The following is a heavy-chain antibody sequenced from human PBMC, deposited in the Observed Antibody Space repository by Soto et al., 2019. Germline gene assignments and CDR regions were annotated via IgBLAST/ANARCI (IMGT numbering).Heavy chain of an antibody. J-gene: IGHJ3*02. V-gene: IGHV5-51*01. CDR2: IYPGDSDT. CDR3: ASRKLERRAGGAFDI. Sequence: PGESLKISCKGSGYSFTSYWIGWVRQMHGKGLEWMGIIYPGDSDTRYSPSFQGQVTISADKSISTAYLQWSILKASDTAMYYFASRKLERRAGGAFDIWGQGTMVTVS. CDR1: GYSFTSYW. D-gene: IGHD1-1*01.